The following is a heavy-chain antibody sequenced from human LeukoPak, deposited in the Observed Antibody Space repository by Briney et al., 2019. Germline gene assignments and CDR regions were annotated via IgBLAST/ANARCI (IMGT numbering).Heavy chain of an antibody. D-gene: IGHD3-22*01. CDR2: ISWNSGSI. V-gene: IGHV3-9*01. J-gene: IGHJ6*02. Sequence: GGSLRLSCAASGFTFDDYAMHWVRQAPGKGLEWVSGISWNSGSIGYADSVKGRFTISRDNAKNSLYLQMNSLRAEDTASYYCAKDIAPRIVVVINDYYYGKDVWGQGTTVTVSS. CDR1: GFTFDDYA. CDR3: AKDIAPRIVVVINDYYYGKDV.